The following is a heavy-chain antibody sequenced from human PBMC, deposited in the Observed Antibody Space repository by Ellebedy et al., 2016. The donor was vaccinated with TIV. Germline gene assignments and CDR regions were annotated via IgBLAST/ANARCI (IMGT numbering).Heavy chain of an antibody. V-gene: IGHV3-66*01. J-gene: IGHJ4*02. CDR3: ARTKYLDY. Sequence: GESLKISCAASGFTVSSNYMTWVRQAPGKGLEWVPIIYSGGSTYYADSVKDRFTISRDNSKNTLYLQMSSLRAEDTAIYYCARTKYLDYWGQGTLVTVSS. CDR2: IYSGGST. CDR1: GFTVSSNY.